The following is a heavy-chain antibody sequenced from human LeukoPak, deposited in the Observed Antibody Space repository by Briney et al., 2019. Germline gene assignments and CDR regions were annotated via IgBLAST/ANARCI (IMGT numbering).Heavy chain of an antibody. J-gene: IGHJ6*04. CDR1: GFTFSSYS. Sequence: GGSLRLSCAASGFTFSSYSMNWVRQAPGKGLEWVSSISTSSSYIYYADSVKGRFTIPRDNAKNSLYLQMNSLRAEDTAVYYCAELGITMIGGVWGKGTTVTISS. D-gene: IGHD3-10*02. CDR3: AELGITMIGGV. V-gene: IGHV3-21*01. CDR2: ISTSSSYI.